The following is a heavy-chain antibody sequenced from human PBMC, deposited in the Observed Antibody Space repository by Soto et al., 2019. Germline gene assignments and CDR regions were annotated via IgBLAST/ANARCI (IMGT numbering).Heavy chain of an antibody. J-gene: IGHJ4*01. V-gene: IGHV3-30*18. Sequence: QVQLVESGGGVVQPGRSLRLSCAASGFTFSSYGMHWVRQAPGKGLEWVAVISYDGSNKYYADSVKGRFTISRDNSKNTLYLQMNSLRAEDTAVYYCAKVEMATIADYWGHGTLVTVSS. CDR2: ISYDGSNK. CDR3: AKVEMATIADY. CDR1: GFTFSSYG. D-gene: IGHD5-12*01.